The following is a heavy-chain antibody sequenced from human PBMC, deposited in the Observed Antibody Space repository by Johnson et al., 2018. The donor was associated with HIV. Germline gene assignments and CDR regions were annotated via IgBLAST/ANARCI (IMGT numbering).Heavy chain of an antibody. CDR2: IYSGDSE. CDR3: VRANWPGSAFDI. V-gene: IGHV3-NL1*01. Sequence: QVQLVESGGGVVQPGGSLRLSCAASGFTFSSYGMHWVRQAPGKGLEWVSVIYSGDSEYYADSVKGRFSISRDNSKNTLYLQMNSLRAEDTAVYYCVRANWPGSAFDIWGQGTMVTVSS. J-gene: IGHJ3*02. CDR1: GFTFSSYG. D-gene: IGHD1-1*01.